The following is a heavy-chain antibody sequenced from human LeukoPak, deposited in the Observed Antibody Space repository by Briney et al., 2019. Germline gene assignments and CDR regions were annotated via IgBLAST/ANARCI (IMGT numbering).Heavy chain of an antibody. CDR1: GFSYSDYW. D-gene: IGHD3-16*01. CDR2: INHDGSRK. J-gene: IGHJ4*02. Sequence: PGGSLRLSCAVSGFSYSDYWMSWVRQAPGKGLQWVAFINHDGSRKSYLDSVEGRFTVSRDNDKNSLSLQMKTLRPEDTAVYYCARVQNFGDYVFDYWGQGTLVTVSS. CDR3: ARVQNFGDYVFDY. V-gene: IGHV3-7*01.